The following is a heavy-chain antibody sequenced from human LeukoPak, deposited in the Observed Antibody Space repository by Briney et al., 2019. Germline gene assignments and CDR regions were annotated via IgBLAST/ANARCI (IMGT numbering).Heavy chain of an antibody. D-gene: IGHD3-22*01. CDR2: ISSSSSYI. CDR1: GFTFSSYS. J-gene: IGHJ3*02. Sequence: GGSLRLSCAASGFTFSSYSMNWVRQAPGKGLEWVSSISSSSSYIYYADSVKGRFTISRDNSKNTLYLQMNSLRAEDTAVYYCAKVGPITMIVVVMGAFDIWGQGTMVTVSS. V-gene: IGHV3-21*04. CDR3: AKVGPITMIVVVMGAFDI.